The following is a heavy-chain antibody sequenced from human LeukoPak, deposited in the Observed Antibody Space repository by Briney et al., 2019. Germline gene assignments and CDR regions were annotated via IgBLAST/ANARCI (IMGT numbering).Heavy chain of an antibody. V-gene: IGHV4-59*01. CDR2: IYYSGST. CDR3: ARSVDTAMVTIAFDI. D-gene: IGHD5-18*01. CDR1: GGSISSYY. Sequence: ETLSLTCSVSGGSISSYYWSWIRQPPGKGLEWIGYIYYSGSTNYNPSLKSRVTISVDTSKNQFSLKLSSVTAADTAVYYCARSVDTAMVTIAFDIWGQGTMVTVSS. J-gene: IGHJ3*02.